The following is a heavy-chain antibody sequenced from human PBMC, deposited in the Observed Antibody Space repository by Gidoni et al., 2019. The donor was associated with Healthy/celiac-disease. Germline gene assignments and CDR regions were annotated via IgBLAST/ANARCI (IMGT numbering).Heavy chain of an antibody. J-gene: IGHJ4*02. CDR2: IGGRGGST. CDR3: EKDGVCYGDNVFDY. D-gene: IGHD4-17*01. Sequence: EAPLLESAGGLVQPGGSLILSCTASGFPFSSYASSWVRQPPGEGLAWVSVIGGRGGSTYYADSVKGRFTISRDNSKNSLYLQMNCLRAEDTAVYYCEKDGVCYGDNVFDYWGQVTLVTVSS. V-gene: IGHV3-23*01. CDR1: GFPFSSYA.